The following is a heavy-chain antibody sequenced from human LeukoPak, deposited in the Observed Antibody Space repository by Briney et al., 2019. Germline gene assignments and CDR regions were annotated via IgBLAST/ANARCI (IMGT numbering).Heavy chain of an antibody. CDR2: INPSDGGT. V-gene: IGHV1-46*01. Sequence: ASVNVSCKASGDTFTSYNIQWVRQAPGQGLEWMGIINPSDGGTGYAQKFQDRVTMTRDTSTSTAYMDLNSLTSEDTAVYYCARESGHVFDYWGQGTLVTVSS. CDR3: ARESGHVFDY. J-gene: IGHJ4*02. D-gene: IGHD3-16*01. CDR1: GDTFTSYN.